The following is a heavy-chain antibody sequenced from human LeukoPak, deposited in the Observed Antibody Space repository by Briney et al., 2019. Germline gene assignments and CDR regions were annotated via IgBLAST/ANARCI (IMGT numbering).Heavy chain of an antibody. CDR2: ISSSSSYI. J-gene: IGHJ6*03. D-gene: IGHD6-13*01. V-gene: IGHV3-21*01. Sequence: GGSLRLSCAASGFTFSSYSMNWVRQAPGKGLEWVSSISSSSSYIYYTDSVKGRFTISRDNSKNTLYVQMNSLRAEDTAVYYCAKEGYSRGYYSYYYMDVWGKGTTVTVSS. CDR3: AKEGYSRGYYSYYYMDV. CDR1: GFTFSSYS.